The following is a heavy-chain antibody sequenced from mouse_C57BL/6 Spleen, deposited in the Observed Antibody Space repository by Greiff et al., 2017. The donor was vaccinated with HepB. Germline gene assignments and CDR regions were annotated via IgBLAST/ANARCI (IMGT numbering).Heavy chain of an antibody. CDR2: IRSKSNNYAT. D-gene: IGHD1-1*01. J-gene: IGHJ1*03. Sequence: DVQLVESGGGLVQPKGSLKLSCAASGFSFNTYAMNWVRQAPGKGLEWVARIRSKSNNYATYYADSVKDRFTISRDDSESMLYLQMNNLKTEDTAMYYCVRLVLRNGYFDVWGTGTTVTVSS. V-gene: IGHV10-1*01. CDR1: GFSFNTYA. CDR3: VRLVLRNGYFDV.